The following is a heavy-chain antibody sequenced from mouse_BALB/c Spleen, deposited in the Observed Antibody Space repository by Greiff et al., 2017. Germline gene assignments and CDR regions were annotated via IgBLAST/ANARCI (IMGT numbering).Heavy chain of an antibody. D-gene: IGHD2-1*01. CDR3: ARRGYGNYLAWFAY. CDR1: GYTFTDYN. J-gene: IGHJ3*01. CDR2: INPNNGGT. V-gene: IGHV1-18*01. Sequence: VQLKESGPELVKPGASVKIPCKASGYTFTDYNMDWVKQSHGKSLEWIGDINPNNGGTNYNQKFKGKGTLTVDKSSSTAYMELRSLTSEDTAVYYCARRGYGNYLAWFAYWGQGTLVTVSA.